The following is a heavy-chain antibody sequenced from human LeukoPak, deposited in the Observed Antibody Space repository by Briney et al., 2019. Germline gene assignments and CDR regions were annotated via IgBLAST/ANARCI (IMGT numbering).Heavy chain of an antibody. Sequence: SETLSFTCTGSGGSISSYYWSWIRQPAGKGLEWIGRIYTSGSTNYNPSLKSRVTMSVDTSKNQFSLKLSSVTAADTAVYYCAREVRAYSSSWYVFDYWGQGTLVTVSS. J-gene: IGHJ4*02. D-gene: IGHD6-13*01. CDR2: IYTSGST. CDR1: GGSISSYY. CDR3: AREVRAYSSSWYVFDY. V-gene: IGHV4-4*07.